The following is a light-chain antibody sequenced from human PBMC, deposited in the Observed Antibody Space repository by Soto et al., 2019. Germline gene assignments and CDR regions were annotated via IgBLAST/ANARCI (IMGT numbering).Light chain of an antibody. CDR2: GAS. Sequence: EIVMTQSPATLSLSPGERATLSCRASQSVTSNFLAWYNQKPGQAPRLLIYGASRRATGIPDRFSGSGSGTDFTLTISRLEPEDFAVYFCQQYGRSPMTFGQGTRLEIK. J-gene: IGKJ5*01. CDR3: QQYGRSPMT. CDR1: QSVTSNF. V-gene: IGKV3-20*01.